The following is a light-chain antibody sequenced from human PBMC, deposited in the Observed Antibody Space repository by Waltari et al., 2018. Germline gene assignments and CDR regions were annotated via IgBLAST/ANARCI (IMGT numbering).Light chain of an antibody. J-gene: IGKJ1*01. CDR3: QQSYSTPRT. CDR2: AAS. V-gene: IGKV1-39*01. Sequence: DIQMTQPPSSLPTLVGDGVTITCRASQSISSYLNWYQQKPGKAPKLLIYAASSLQSGVPSRFSGSGSGTDFTLTISSLQPEDFATYYCQQSYSTPRTFGQGTKVEIK. CDR1: QSISSY.